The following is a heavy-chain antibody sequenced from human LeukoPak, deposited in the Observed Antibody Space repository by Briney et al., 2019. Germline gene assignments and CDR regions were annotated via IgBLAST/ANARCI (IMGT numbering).Heavy chain of an antibody. CDR3: ARDFPARDWFFDL. V-gene: IGHV7-4-1*02. Sequence: GASVKVSCKASGYTFTSYSMNWVRQAPGQGLEYMGWINANTGNPTYAQGFTGRFVFSLDTSVSTAYLQISNLKAEDTAVYYCARDFPARDWFFDLWGRGTLVTVSS. J-gene: IGHJ2*01. CDR1: GYTFTSYS. CDR2: INANTGNP.